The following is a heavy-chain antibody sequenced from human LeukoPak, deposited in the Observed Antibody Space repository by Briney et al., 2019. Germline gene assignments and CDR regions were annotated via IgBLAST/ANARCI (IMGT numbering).Heavy chain of an antibody. Sequence: ASVKVSCKASGYTFTSYYMHWVRQAPGQGLEWMGIINPSDGSTTYAQKFQGRVTMTRDTSTSTVYMELSSLRSEDTAVYYCATDPGETVPAAKGPRGDYCYGMDVWGQGTTVTVSS. J-gene: IGHJ6*02. CDR1: GYTFTSYY. CDR2: INPSDGST. CDR3: ATDPGETVPAAKGPRGDYCYGMDV. D-gene: IGHD2-2*01. V-gene: IGHV1-46*01.